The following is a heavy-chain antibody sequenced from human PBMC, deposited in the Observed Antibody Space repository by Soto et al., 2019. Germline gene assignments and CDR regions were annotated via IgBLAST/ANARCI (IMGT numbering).Heavy chain of an antibody. J-gene: IGHJ6*03. D-gene: IGHD4-17*01. Sequence: SETLSLTCAVSSGSISSSNWWSWVRQPPGKGLEWIGEIYHSGSTNYNPSLKSRVTISVDKSKNQFSLKLSSVTAADTAVYYCARAATVTSDYYYYMDVWGKGTTVTVSS. CDR1: SGSISSSNW. V-gene: IGHV4-4*02. CDR2: IYHSGST. CDR3: ARAATVTSDYYYYMDV.